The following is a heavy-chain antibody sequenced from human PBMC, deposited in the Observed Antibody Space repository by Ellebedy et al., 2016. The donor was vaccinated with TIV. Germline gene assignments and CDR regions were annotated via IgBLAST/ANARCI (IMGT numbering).Heavy chain of an antibody. Sequence: LRLSCTVSGDSISGHYWSWIRQPPGKALEWLGFIYWNGDKRYSTSLKSRLTFTKDTSKNQVVLTMTDMDPVDTATYYCAHRRFGSISFDYWGQGTLVTVSS. CDR3: AHRRFGSISFDY. CDR2: IYWNGDK. CDR1: GDSISGHYWS. D-gene: IGHD3-3*01. V-gene: IGHV2-5*01. J-gene: IGHJ4*02.